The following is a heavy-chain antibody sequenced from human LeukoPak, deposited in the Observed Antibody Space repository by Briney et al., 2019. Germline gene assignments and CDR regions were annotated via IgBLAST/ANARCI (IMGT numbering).Heavy chain of an antibody. CDR1: GGSISSGGYY. CDR2: IYYSGST. CDR3: ARGDIVVVPAAILDV. Sequence: SQTLSLICTVSGGSISSGGYYWSWIRQHPGKGLEWIGYIYYSGSTYYNPSLKSRVTISVDTSKNQFSLKLSSVTAADTAVYYCARGDIVVVPAAILDVWGKGTTVTVSS. J-gene: IGHJ6*04. V-gene: IGHV4-31*03. D-gene: IGHD2-2*01.